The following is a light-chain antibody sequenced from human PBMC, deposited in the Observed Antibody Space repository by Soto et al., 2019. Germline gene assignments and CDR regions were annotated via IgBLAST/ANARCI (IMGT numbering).Light chain of an antibody. Sequence: QSVLTQSPSASASLGASVKLTCTLTSGHSSYAIAGHQQQPEKGPRYLMKLNSDGSHSTGDGNPDRFSGSSSGAERYLTISSLQSEDEADYYCQTWGTGIQGVFGGGTQLTVL. CDR1: SGHSSYA. CDR2: LNSDGSH. V-gene: IGLV4-69*01. CDR3: QTWGTGIQGV. J-gene: IGLJ3*02.